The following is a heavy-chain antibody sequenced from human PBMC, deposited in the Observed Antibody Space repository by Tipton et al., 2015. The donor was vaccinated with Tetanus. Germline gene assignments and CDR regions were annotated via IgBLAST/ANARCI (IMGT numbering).Heavy chain of an antibody. CDR1: GGSISSGGYY. D-gene: IGHD1-1*01. J-gene: IGHJ6*02. CDR2: IYDSGSI. V-gene: IGHV4-31*03. CDR3: ARERYIHYGMDV. Sequence: TLSLTCIVSGGSISSGGYYWSWIRQPPGKGLEWIGYIYDSGSIYYNPSLKSRVSISIDTSKNQFSLKLSSVTAADTAVYYCARERYIHYGMDVWGQGTTVTVSS.